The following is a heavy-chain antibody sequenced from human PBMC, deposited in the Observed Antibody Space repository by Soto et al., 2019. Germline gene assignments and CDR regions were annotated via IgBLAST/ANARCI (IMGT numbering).Heavy chain of an antibody. V-gene: IGHV1-69*13. J-gene: IGHJ6*02. D-gene: IGHD1-1*01. Sequence: SVKVSCKASGGTFSSYAISWVRQAPGQGLEWMGGIIPIFGTANYAQKFQGRVTITADESTSTAYMELSSLRSEDTAVYYCASPKPGTTPYYYYGMDVWGQGTTVTVSS. CDR2: IIPIFGTA. CDR1: GGTFSSYA. CDR3: ASPKPGTTPYYYYGMDV.